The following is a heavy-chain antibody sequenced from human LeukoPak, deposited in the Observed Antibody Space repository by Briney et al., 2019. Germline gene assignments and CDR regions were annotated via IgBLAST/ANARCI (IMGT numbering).Heavy chain of an antibody. CDR3: AKDRVFQTIAVAGTGVFDY. V-gene: IGHV3-23*01. Sequence: PGGSLRLSCAASGFTFSGYAMSWVRQAPGKGLEWVSAISGSGGSTYYADSVKGRFTISRDNSKNTLYLQMDSLRAEDTAVYYCAKDRVFQTIAVAGTGVFDYWGQGTLVTVSS. CDR2: ISGSGGST. D-gene: IGHD6-19*01. J-gene: IGHJ4*02. CDR1: GFTFSGYA.